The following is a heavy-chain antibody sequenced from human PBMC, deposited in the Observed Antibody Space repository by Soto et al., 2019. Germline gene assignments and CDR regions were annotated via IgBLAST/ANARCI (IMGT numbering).Heavy chain of an antibody. J-gene: IGHJ5*02. D-gene: IGHD5-18*01. CDR3: ARLRIQGEPASIEYNWFDP. V-gene: IGHV4-39*01. Sequence: SETLSLTCTVSGGSISSSSYYWGWIRQPPGKGLEWIGSIYYSGSTYYNPSLKSRVTISVDTSKNQFSLKVNSVTAADTAVYYCARLRIQGEPASIEYNWFDPWGQGTLVTVSS. CDR2: IYYSGST. CDR1: GGSISSSSYY.